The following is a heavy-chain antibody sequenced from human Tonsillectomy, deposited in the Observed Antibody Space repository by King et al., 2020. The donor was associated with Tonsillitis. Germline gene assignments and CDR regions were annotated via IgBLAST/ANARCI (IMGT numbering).Heavy chain of an antibody. CDR3: ARAVDFKWFGHLTNWFDP. V-gene: IGHV1-2*02. CDR1: GYTFIGYY. CDR2: INPNSGGT. J-gene: IGHJ5*02. Sequence: VQLVESGAEVKKPGASVKVSCTASGYTFIGYYMYWVRQAPAQGLEWMGWINPNSGGTNYAQKFQDRVTMTRDTSIRTAYMELSSLISDDTAVYYCARAVDFKWFGHLTNWFDPWGQGTLVTVSS. D-gene: IGHD3-10*01.